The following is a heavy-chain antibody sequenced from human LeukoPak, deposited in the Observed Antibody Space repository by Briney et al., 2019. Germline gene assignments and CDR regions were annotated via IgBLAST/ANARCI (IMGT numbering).Heavy chain of an antibody. Sequence: GGPLRLSCEVSGFTVSTNYISWVRQAPGKGLEWVANINQDGSEKSYVDSVKGRFTISRDNAKNSLYLQMDSLRAEDTAVYYCARKTYYYDNVKGYFDYWGPGTLVAVSS. CDR1: GFTVSTNY. CDR3: ARKTYYYDNVKGYFDY. V-gene: IGHV3-7*01. J-gene: IGHJ4*02. D-gene: IGHD3-22*01. CDR2: INQDGSEK.